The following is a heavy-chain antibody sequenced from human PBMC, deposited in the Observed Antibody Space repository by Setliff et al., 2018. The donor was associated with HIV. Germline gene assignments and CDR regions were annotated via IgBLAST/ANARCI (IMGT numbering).Heavy chain of an antibody. V-gene: IGHV3-23*01. CDR1: GFTFSSYP. Sequence: PGGSLRLSCAASGFTFSSYPMSWVRQSPGKGPEWVSAISDGGGSTYYAVSVKGRFTISRDNSKNTLYLQVNSLRVEDTAVYYCAKEPKLGGIAAPFDYWGQGALVTVSS. D-gene: IGHD6-6*01. CDR2: ISDGGGST. CDR3: AKEPKLGGIAAPFDY. J-gene: IGHJ4*02.